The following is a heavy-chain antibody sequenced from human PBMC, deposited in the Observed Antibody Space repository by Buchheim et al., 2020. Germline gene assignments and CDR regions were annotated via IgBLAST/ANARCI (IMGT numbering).Heavy chain of an antibody. CDR1: GGSFSGYY. J-gene: IGHJ5*02. Sequence: QVQLQQWGAGLLKPSETLSLTCAVYGGSFSGYYWSWIRQPPGKGLEWIGEINHSGSTNYNPSLKSRVTISVDTSKNQFSLKLSSVTAADTAVYYCARASKTDTAMVRGYNWFDPWGQGTL. D-gene: IGHD5-18*01. V-gene: IGHV4-34*01. CDR2: INHSGST. CDR3: ARASKTDTAMVRGYNWFDP.